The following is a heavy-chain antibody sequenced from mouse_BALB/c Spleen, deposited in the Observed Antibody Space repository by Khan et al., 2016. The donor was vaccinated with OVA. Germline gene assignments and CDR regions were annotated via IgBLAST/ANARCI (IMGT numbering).Heavy chain of an antibody. V-gene: IGHV1-54*01. Sequence: MQLQESGAELVRPGTSLKVSCKASGYAFSDYLIEWLKQRPGQGLEWIGMINPGSGDTKFNEKFKAKAALTADKSSRTAYMQLSSLTSDDSAVYFCARSGYGFGAYWGQGTLVTVSA. D-gene: IGHD3-2*02. CDR2: INPGSGDT. J-gene: IGHJ3*01. CDR1: GYAFSDYL. CDR3: ARSGYGFGAY.